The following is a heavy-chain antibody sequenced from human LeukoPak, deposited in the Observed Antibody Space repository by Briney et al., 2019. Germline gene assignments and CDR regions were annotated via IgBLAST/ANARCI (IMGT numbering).Heavy chain of an antibody. CDR2: INSDGSWT. J-gene: IGHJ4*02. V-gene: IGHV3-74*01. CDR1: GNYW. D-gene: IGHD3-22*01. CDR3: VSSYETY. Sequence: GGSLRLSCAASGNYWMHWVRQAPGKGLVWVSHINSDGSWTSYADSVKGRFAISKDNAKNTVYLQMNSLRAEDTAVYYCVSSYETYWGRGTLVTVSS.